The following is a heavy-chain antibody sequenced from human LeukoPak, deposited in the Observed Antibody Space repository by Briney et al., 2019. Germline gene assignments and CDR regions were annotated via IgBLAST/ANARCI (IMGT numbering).Heavy chain of an antibody. CDR3: AKDPRDVAVAGPFDY. D-gene: IGHD6-19*01. CDR1: GFTFDDYA. Sequence: PGRSLRLSCAASGFTFDDYAMHWVRQAPGKGLEWVSGISWNSGSIGYADSVKGRFTISRDNAKNSLYLQMNSLRAEDTALYYCAKDPRDVAVAGPFDYWGQGTLVTVSS. V-gene: IGHV3-9*01. J-gene: IGHJ4*02. CDR2: ISWNSGSI.